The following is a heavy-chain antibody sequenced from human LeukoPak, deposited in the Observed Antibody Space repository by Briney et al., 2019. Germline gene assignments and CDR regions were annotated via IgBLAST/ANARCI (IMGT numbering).Heavy chain of an antibody. D-gene: IGHD3-9*01. J-gene: IGHJ3*01. CDR1: GYTLSELS. V-gene: IGHV1-24*01. CDR3: ATEGTGYFYDAFDV. Sequence: ASVKVSCKVSGYTLSELSINWVRQAPGTGLEWMGGFDLEEVERIYAQKFQDRINLTEDPSTDTAYMELSNLESEDTAVYYCATEGTGYFYDAFDVWGQGTMVTVST. CDR2: FDLEEVER.